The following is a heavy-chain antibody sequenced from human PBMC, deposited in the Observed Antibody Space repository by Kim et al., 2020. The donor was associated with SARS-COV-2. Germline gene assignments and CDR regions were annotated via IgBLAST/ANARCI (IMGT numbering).Heavy chain of an antibody. CDR1: GGSISNYY. CDR3: ARSSPNYYDNFGRASKYFQY. V-gene: IGHV4-59*01. D-gene: IGHD3-22*01. CDR2: IYYSGST. Sequence: SETLSLTCTVSGGSISNYYWSWIRQPPGKGLEWIGYIYYSGSTSYNPSLRSRVTLSVDTSKNQFSLELSSVTAADTAVYYCARSSPNYYDNFGRASKYFQYWGQGSLVTVSS. J-gene: IGHJ1*01.